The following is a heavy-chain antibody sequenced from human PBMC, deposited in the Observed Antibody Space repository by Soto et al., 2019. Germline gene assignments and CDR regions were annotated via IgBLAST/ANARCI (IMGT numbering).Heavy chain of an antibody. J-gene: IGHJ6*02. CDR2: IYSGGST. CDR3: ARDGAVTTPGYYYGMDV. CDR1: GFTVSSNY. V-gene: IGHV3-53*02. D-gene: IGHD4-4*01. Sequence: EVQLVETGGGLIQPGGSLRLPCAASGFTVSSNYMSWVRQAPGKGLEWVSVIYSGGSTYYADSVKGRFTISRDNSKNTLYLQMNSLRAEDTAVYYCARDGAVTTPGYYYGMDVWGQGTTVTVSS.